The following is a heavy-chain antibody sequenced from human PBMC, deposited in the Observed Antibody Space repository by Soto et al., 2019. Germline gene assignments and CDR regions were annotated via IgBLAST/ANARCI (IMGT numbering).Heavy chain of an antibody. CDR3: ARYFRGSGRYFFDF. V-gene: IGHV3-7*03. CDR2: VNQDGGGS. D-gene: IGHD6-19*01. J-gene: IGHJ4*02. CDR1: GFTFSSSF. Sequence: EVQLVESGGGLVQPGGSLRLSCVASGFTFSSSFMGWVRQAPGKGLEWVANVNQDGGGSYYVDSVKGRFSISRDNAKNSVYLQMNSLRGEDTAVYYCARYFRGSGRYFFDFWGQGTLVTVS.